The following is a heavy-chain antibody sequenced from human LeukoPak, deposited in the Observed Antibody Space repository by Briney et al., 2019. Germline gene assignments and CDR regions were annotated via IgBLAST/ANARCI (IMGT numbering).Heavy chain of an antibody. CDR1: GGSISTYY. J-gene: IGHJ6*03. CDR3: ARGIYCSSTTCYYYYYYMDV. CDR2: IYTSGST. D-gene: IGHD2-2*01. Sequence: SETLSLTCTVSGGSISTYYWSWIRQPAGKGLEWIGRIYTSGSTNYNPSLKSRVTMSLDTSKNQFSLKLSSVTAADTAVYYCARGIYCSSTTCYYYYYYMDVWGKGTTVTVSS. V-gene: IGHV4-4*07.